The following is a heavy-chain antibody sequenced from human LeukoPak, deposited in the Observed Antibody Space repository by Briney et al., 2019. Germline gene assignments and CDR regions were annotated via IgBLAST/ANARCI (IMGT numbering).Heavy chain of an antibody. CDR3: AGYNWNDGFYAMDV. CDR2: ISPYGGST. CDR1: GYTFTNYQ. J-gene: IGHJ6*02. Sequence: ASVKVSCKASGYTFTNYQIYWMRQAPGQGPECVGMISPYGGSTRDAQKFQGRVTMTWDMSTSTFYMELSSLRSDDAAIYYCAGYNWNDGFYAMDVWGQGTTVSVSS. D-gene: IGHD1-20*01. V-gene: IGHV1-46*01.